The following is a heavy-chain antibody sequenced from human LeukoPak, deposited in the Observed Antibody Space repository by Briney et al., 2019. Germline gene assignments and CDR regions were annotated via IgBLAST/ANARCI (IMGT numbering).Heavy chain of an antibody. V-gene: IGHV3-23*01. CDR3: AKGSRGSYDY. CDR2: IIDSGIST. J-gene: IGHJ4*02. Sequence: GGSLRLSCAASGFTFNSYAMTCVRQAPEKGLEWVSSIIDSGISTYYGDSVKGRFTISRDNSKNTLYLQMNSLRAEDTAVYYCAKGSRGSYDYWGQGTLVTVSS. CDR1: GFTFNSYA. D-gene: IGHD1-26*01.